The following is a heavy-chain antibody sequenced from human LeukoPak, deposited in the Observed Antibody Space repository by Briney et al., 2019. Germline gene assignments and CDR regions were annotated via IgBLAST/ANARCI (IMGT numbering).Heavy chain of an antibody. J-gene: IGHJ5*02. CDR2: IRSKAYGGTT. CDR3: TRGGYYGSGSYLIWFDP. Sequence: GGSLRLSCTASGFTFGDYAMSWFRQAPGKGLEWVGFIRSKAYGGTTEYAASVKGRFTISRDDSKSIAYLQMNSLKTEDTAVYYCTRGGYYGSGSYLIWFDPWGQGTLVTVSS. V-gene: IGHV3-49*03. D-gene: IGHD3-10*01. CDR1: GFTFGDYA.